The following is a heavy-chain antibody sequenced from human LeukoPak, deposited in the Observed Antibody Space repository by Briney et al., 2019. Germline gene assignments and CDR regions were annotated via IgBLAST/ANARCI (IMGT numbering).Heavy chain of an antibody. Sequence: KAGESLKISCKGSGYSFTTYWIAWVRQMPGKGLEWMGIIYPDDSDTRYSPSFQGQVTISADKSISTAYLQWSSLKASDTAMYYCARRALSCSGDFCYEKYYMDVWGKGTTVTVSS. CDR3: ARRALSCSGDFCYEKYYMDV. CDR2: IYPDDSDT. CDR1: GYSFTTYW. D-gene: IGHD2-21*01. V-gene: IGHV5-51*01. J-gene: IGHJ6*03.